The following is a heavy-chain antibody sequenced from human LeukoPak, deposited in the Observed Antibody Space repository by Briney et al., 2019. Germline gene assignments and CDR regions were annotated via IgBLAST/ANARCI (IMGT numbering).Heavy chain of an antibody. CDR1: GGSISSSNYY. CDR3: ARDLSTVTSYDYYMDV. D-gene: IGHD4-11*01. J-gene: IGHJ6*03. CDR2: IYYSGST. V-gene: IGHV4-39*07. Sequence: SETLSLTCTVSGGSISSSNYYWGWIRQPPGKGLEWIGSIYYSGSTYYNPSLKSRVTISVDTSKNQFSLKLSSVTAADTAVYYCARDLSTVTSYDYYMDVWGKGTTVTVSS.